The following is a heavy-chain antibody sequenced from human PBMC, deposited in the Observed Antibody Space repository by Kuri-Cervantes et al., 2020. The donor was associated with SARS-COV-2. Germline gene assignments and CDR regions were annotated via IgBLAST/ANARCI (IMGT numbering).Heavy chain of an antibody. Sequence: GGSLRLSCAASGFNVSRKYMNWVRQAPGKGLEWVSIIYSGGSIYYADSVKGRFTISRDNSKNTLYLQMSSLRAEDTAVYYCVKDGAAMVTGPVGYYGMDVWGQGTTVTVSS. V-gene: IGHV3-53*05. D-gene: IGHD5-18*01. CDR2: IYSGGSI. CDR3: VKDGAAMVTGPVGYYGMDV. CDR1: GFNVSRKY. J-gene: IGHJ6*02.